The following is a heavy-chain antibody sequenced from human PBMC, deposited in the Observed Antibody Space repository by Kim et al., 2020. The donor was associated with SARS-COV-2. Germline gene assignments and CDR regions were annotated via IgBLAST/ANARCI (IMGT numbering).Heavy chain of an antibody. V-gene: IGHV3-53*01. CDR3: ARGGAPGYYRVPLNP. Sequence: GGSLRLSCAASGFTVNANYMSWVRQAPGKGLEWVSLISSGGNANYAASVQGRFTISRDTSKNTLFLQMNSLRGDDTAVYYCARGGAPGYYRVPLNPWGQGPLVIVSS. J-gene: IGHJ5*02. D-gene: IGHD4-17*01. CDR2: ISSGGNA. CDR1: GFTVNANY.